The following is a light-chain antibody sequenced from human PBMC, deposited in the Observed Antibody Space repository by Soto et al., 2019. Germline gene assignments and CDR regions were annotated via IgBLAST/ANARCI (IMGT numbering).Light chain of an antibody. CDR3: QQSFASPPLT. J-gene: IGKJ4*01. CDR2: DAS. Sequence: DIQMTQSPSSLSASVGDRVTITCRASQYISRYLNWYQKKRGKAPKHLIYDASSLQSGVPQRFRGSGSGTYFSLTISSLQPEDYATYYWQQSFASPPLTFGGGTKVEIK. CDR1: QYISRY. V-gene: IGKV1-39*01.